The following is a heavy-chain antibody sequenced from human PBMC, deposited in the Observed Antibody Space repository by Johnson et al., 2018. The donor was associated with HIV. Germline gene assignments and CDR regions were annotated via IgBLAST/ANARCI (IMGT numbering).Heavy chain of an antibody. V-gene: IGHV3-30*04. Sequence: VQLVESGGGLVQPGRSLRLSCAASGFTFSSYAMHWVRQAPGKGLEWVAVISYDGSNKYYADSVKGRFTIPRDNSKNTLYLQMNSLRAEDTAVYYCASVRVSNYDILTGYPLNAFDIWGQGTMVTVSS. D-gene: IGHD3-9*01. CDR2: ISYDGSNK. J-gene: IGHJ3*02. CDR3: ASVRVSNYDILTGYPLNAFDI. CDR1: GFTFSSYA.